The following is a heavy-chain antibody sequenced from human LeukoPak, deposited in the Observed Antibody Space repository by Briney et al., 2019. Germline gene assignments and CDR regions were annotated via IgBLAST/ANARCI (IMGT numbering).Heavy chain of an antibody. J-gene: IGHJ4*02. CDR1: GYTFTGYY. CDR3: AREGGRYCSSTSCYLYY. V-gene: IGHV1-2*02. D-gene: IGHD2-2*01. CDR2: INPNSGGT. Sequence: ASVKDSCKASGYTFTGYYMHWVRPAPGQGLEWMGWINPNSGGTNYAQKFQGRVTMTRDTSISTAYMELSRLRSDDTAVYYCAREGGRYCSSTSCYLYYWGQGTLVTVSS.